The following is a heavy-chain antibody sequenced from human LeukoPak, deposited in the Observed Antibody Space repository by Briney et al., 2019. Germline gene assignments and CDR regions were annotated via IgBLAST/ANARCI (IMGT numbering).Heavy chain of an antibody. J-gene: IGHJ4*02. CDR2: ISGSGTST. CDR1: GFTFSSYA. Sequence: GGSLRLSCAASGFTFSSYAMNWVRQAPGKGLEWVLSISGSGTSTYHADSVKGRVTISRDNSKNTLYLQMNSLRAEDTAVYHCANSLRGYSFGTFDYWGQGTLVTVSS. V-gene: IGHV3-23*01. CDR3: ANSLRGYSFGTFDY. D-gene: IGHD5-18*01.